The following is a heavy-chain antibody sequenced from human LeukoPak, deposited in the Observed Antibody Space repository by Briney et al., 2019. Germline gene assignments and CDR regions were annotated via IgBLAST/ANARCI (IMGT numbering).Heavy chain of an antibody. CDR3: ASLNWNDRDY. J-gene: IGHJ4*02. V-gene: IGHV4-59*01. CDR1: GGSISSYY. Sequence: SETLSLTCTVSGGSISSYYWSWVRQPPGKGLECIGYIYYSGSTNYNPFLKSRVNISVDTSKHQFSLKLSSVTAADTAVYYCASLNWNDRDYWGQGTLATVSS. D-gene: IGHD1-1*01. CDR2: IYYSGST.